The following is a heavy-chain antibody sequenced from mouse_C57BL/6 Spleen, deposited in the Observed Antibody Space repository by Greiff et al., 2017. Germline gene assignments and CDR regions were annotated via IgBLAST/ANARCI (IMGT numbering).Heavy chain of an antibody. CDR2: ISYDGSN. CDR3: ARRDYGEAMDY. D-gene: IGHD2-4*01. Sequence: EVKLVESGPGLVKPSQSLSLTCSVTGYSITSGYYWNWIRQFPGNKLEWMGYISYDGSNNYNPSLKNRISITRDTSKNQFFLNLNSVTTEDTATYYCARRDYGEAMDYWGQGTSVTVSS. CDR1: GYSITSGYY. J-gene: IGHJ4*01. V-gene: IGHV3-6*01.